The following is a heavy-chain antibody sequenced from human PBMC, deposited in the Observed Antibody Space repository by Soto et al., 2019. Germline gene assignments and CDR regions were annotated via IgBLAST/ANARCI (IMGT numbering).Heavy chain of an antibody. Sequence: QVQLVQSRAEVKKPGSSVKVSCKASGGTFSSYAISWVRQAPGQGLEWMGGIIPIFGTANYAQKFQGRVTITADESTSTAYMELSSLRSEDTAVYYCARGEYDILTGSHYYYGMDVWGQGTTVTVSS. D-gene: IGHD3-9*01. CDR3: ARGEYDILTGSHYYYGMDV. J-gene: IGHJ6*02. CDR1: GGTFSSYA. V-gene: IGHV1-69*01. CDR2: IIPIFGTA.